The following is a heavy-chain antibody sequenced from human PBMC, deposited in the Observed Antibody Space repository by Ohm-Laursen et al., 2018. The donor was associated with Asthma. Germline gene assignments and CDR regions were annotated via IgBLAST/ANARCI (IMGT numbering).Heavy chain of an antibody. CDR1: GFSLNTSRMR. CDR3: ARWYYGMDA. CDR2: IDSDDDK. J-gene: IGHJ6*02. V-gene: IGHV2-70*04. Sequence: PTQTLTLTCTFSGFSLNTSRMRVSWIRQPPGQALEWLARIDSDDDKLYSTSLKTRLTISKDTSKNQVVLTMTNMDPVDTATYYCARWYYGMDAWGQGTTVTVSS.